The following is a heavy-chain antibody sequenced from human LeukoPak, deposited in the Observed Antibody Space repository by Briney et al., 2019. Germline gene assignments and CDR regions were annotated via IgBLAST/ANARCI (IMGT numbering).Heavy chain of an antibody. CDR1: GYSISSSNW. CDR2: IYYSGST. J-gene: IGHJ4*02. V-gene: IGHV4-28*01. CDR3: ARKGPGDCLDY. Sequence: SDTLSLTCAVSGYSISSSNWWGWIRQPPGKGLEWIGYIYYSGSTYYNPSLKSRVTVSVDTSKNQFSLKLSSVTAVDTAVYYCARKGPGDCLDYWGQGTLVTVSS. D-gene: IGHD2-21*01.